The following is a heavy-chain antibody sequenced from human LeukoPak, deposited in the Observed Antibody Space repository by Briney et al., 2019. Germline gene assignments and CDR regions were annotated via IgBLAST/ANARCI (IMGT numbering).Heavy chain of an antibody. CDR2: IIPIFGTV. D-gene: IGHD2-21*01. CDR1: GGTFSSYA. CDR3: ARVAPGGDYFDY. V-gene: IGHV1-69*13. J-gene: IGHJ4*02. Sequence: SVKVSCKASGGTFSSYAISWVRQAPGQGLEWMGGIIPIFGTVNYAQKFQGRVTITADESTSTAYMELSSLRSEDTAVYYCARVAPGGDYFDYWGQGTLVTVSS.